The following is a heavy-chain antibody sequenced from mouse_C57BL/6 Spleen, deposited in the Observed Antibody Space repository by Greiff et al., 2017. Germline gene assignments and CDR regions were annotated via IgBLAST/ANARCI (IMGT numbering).Heavy chain of an antibody. Sequence: QVQLQQSGPELVKPGASVKISCKASGYAFSSSWMNWVKQRPGKGLEWIGRIYPGDGDTNYNGKFKGKATLTAAKSSSTAYMQLSSLTSEDSAVYFCARSGDYAYFDYWGQGTTLTVSS. D-gene: IGHD2-4*01. CDR3: ARSGDYAYFDY. CDR1: GYAFSSSW. V-gene: IGHV1-82*01. CDR2: IYPGDGDT. J-gene: IGHJ2*01.